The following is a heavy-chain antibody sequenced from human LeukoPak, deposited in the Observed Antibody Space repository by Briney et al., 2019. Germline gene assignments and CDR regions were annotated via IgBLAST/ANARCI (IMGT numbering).Heavy chain of an antibody. V-gene: IGHV1-46*01. D-gene: IGHD6-6*01. CDR1: GYTFTSYY. J-gene: IGHJ6*02. CDR3: ALEELSSSSLYYYYGMDV. Sequence: PEASVKVSCKASGYTFTSYYMHWVRQAPGQGLEWMGIIDPSGGSTSYAQKFQGRVTMTRDTSTSTVYMELSSLRSEDTAVYYCALEELSSSSLYYYYGMDVWGQGTTVTVSS. CDR2: IDPSGGST.